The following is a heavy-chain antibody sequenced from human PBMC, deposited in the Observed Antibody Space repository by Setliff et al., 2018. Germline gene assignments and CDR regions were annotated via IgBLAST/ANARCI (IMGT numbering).Heavy chain of an antibody. CDR2: IYNIGET. V-gene: IGHV3-53*01. CDR1: GFKFYGYW. J-gene: IGHJ5*01. Sequence: GGSLRLSCAASGFKFYGYWMSWVRQAPGKGLEWVSVIYNIGETRYADSVKGRFTISRDKSKNTLYLHLSSLRAEDTATYYCARDRGGTNPWFDFWGQGTLVTVSS. CDR3: ARDRGGTNPWFDF. D-gene: IGHD3-10*01.